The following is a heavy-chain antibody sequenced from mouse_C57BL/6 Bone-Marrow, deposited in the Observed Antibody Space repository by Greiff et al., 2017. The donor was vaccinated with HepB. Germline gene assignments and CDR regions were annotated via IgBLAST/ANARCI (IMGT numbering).Heavy chain of an antibody. CDR3: ATNYDGYYPYYAMDY. Sequence: QVQLQQSDAELVKPGASVKISCKVSGYTFTDHTIHWMKQRPEQGLEWIGYIYPRDGSTEYNEKFKGKATLTADKSSSTAYMQLNSLTSEDSAVYFCATNYDGYYPYYAMDYWGQGTSVTVSS. D-gene: IGHD2-3*01. J-gene: IGHJ4*01. CDR2: IYPRDGST. CDR1: GYTFTDHT. V-gene: IGHV1-78*01.